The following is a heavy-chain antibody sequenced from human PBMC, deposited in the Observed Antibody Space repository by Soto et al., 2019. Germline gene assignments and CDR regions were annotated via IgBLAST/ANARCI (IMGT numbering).Heavy chain of an antibody. D-gene: IGHD2-15*01. V-gene: IGHV1-2*02. Sequence: ASVKVSCKASGYTFTGYYVHWVRQAPGQGLEWMGWINPNSGDTYLAQRFQGRVTMNRDTSIGTAYMELRSLTSDDTAEYYCAKAGAMVAAGTRFYLYYGMDVWGQGTTVTVSS. CDR1: GYTFTGYY. CDR2: INPNSGDT. CDR3: AKAGAMVAAGTRFYLYYGMDV. J-gene: IGHJ6*02.